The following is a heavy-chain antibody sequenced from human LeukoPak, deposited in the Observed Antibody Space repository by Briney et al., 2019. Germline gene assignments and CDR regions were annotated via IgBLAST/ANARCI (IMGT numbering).Heavy chain of an antibody. Sequence: GGSLRLSCAASGFTISSNYMNRVRQAPGKGLEWVSVISTGGTTYYANSVQGRFTNSRDYSKNTLYLEMNNLRAEDTAVYYCARVSGCSGYDTLDYWGQGTLVTVS. CDR3: ARVSGCSGYDTLDY. V-gene: IGHV3-66*01. CDR2: ISTGGTT. CDR1: GFTISSNY. J-gene: IGHJ4*02. D-gene: IGHD5-12*01.